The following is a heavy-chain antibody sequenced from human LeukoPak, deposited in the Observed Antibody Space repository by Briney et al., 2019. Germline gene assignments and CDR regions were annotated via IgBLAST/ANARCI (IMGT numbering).Heavy chain of an antibody. CDR3: ARDLRWERWLQFWYYMDV. Sequence: GASVKVSCKASGYTFTSYGISWVRQAPGQGLEWMGWISAYNGNTNYAQKLQGRVTMTTDTSTSTAYMELRSLRSDDTAVYYCARDLRWERWLQFWYYMDVWGKGTTVTISS. D-gene: IGHD5-24*01. J-gene: IGHJ6*03. V-gene: IGHV1-18*01. CDR1: GYTFTSYG. CDR2: ISAYNGNT.